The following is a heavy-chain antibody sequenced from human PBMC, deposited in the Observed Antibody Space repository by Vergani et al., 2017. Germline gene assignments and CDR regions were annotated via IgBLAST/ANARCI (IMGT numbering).Heavy chain of an antibody. CDR1: GYTFTGYY. D-gene: IGHD2-15*01. CDR3: ARIGRRGWFDP. Sequence: QVQLVQSGAEVKKPGASVKVSCKASGYTFTGYYMHWVRQAPGQGLEWMGWINPNSGNTGYAQKFQGRVTMTRNTSISTAYMELSSLRSEDTAVYYCARIGRRGWFDPWGQGTLVTVSS. J-gene: IGHJ5*02. CDR2: INPNSGNT. V-gene: IGHV1-8*02.